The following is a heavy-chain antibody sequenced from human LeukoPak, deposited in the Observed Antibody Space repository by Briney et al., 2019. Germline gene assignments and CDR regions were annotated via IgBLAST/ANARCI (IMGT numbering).Heavy chain of an antibody. J-gene: IGHJ4*02. CDR1: ADSISRGSYY. CDR3: AREFSY. V-gene: IGHV4-61*09. CDR2: IYTSGST. Sequence: SETLSLTCTVSADSISRGSYYWTWIRQTAGKGLEWIGHIYTSGSTNYNPSLKSRVTISVDTSKNQFSLKLSSVTAADTAVYYCAREFSYWGQGTLVTISS.